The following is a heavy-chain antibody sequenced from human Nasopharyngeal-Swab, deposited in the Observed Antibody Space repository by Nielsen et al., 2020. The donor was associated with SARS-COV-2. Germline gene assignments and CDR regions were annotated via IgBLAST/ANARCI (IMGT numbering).Heavy chain of an antibody. V-gene: IGHV6-1*01. D-gene: IGHD3-10*01. CDR1: GDSVSSNSAA. CDR3: ARGKLLWFGELSRRVYYFDY. J-gene: IGHJ4*02. CDR2: TYYRSKWYN. Sequence: SETLSLTCAISGDSVSSNSAAWNWIRQSPSRGLEWLGRTYYRSKWYNDCAVSVKSRITIDPDTSKNQFSLQLNSVTPEDTAVYYCARGKLLWFGELSRRVYYFDYWGQGTLVTVSS.